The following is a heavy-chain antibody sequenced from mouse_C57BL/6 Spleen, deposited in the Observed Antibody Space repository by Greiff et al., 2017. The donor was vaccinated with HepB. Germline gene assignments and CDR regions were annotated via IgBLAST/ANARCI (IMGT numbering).Heavy chain of an antibody. J-gene: IGHJ4*01. V-gene: IGHV1-50*01. Sequence: QQSCKASGYTFTSYWMQWVKQRPGQGLEWIGEIDPSDSYTNYNQKFKGKATLTVDTSSSTAYMQLSSLTSEDSAVYYCARHYSNYGYAMDYWGQGTSVTVSS. D-gene: IGHD2-5*01. CDR2: IDPSDSYT. CDR3: ARHYSNYGYAMDY. CDR1: GYTFTSYW.